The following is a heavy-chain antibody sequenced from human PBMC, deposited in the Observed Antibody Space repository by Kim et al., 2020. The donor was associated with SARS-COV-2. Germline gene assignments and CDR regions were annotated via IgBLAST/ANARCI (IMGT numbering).Heavy chain of an antibody. J-gene: IGHJ3*02. CDR2: ISSSSSYI. V-gene: IGHV3-21*01. CDR3: ARSHESSHTMRGLRGDAFDI. D-gene: IGHD3-22*01. CDR1: GFTFSSYS. Sequence: GGSLRLSCAASGFTFSSYSMNWVRQAPGKGLEWVSSISSSSSYIYYADSVKGRFTISRDNAKNSLYLQMNSLRAEDTAVYYCARSHESSHTMRGLRGDAFDIWGQGTMVTVSS.